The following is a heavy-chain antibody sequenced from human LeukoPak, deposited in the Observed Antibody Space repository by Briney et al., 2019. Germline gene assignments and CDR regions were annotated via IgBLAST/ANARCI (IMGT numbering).Heavy chain of an antibody. Sequence: GASVKVSCKASGYTFTKYSMHWVRQAPGQGLEWMGLINPSGGSASYAQKFQGRVTMTRDTSTSTVYMELSSLRSEDTAVYYCARVPFYFDSSGYYFDYWGQGTLVTVSS. D-gene: IGHD3-22*01. J-gene: IGHJ4*02. CDR2: INPSGGSA. V-gene: IGHV1-46*01. CDR1: GYTFTKYS. CDR3: ARVPFYFDSSGYYFDY.